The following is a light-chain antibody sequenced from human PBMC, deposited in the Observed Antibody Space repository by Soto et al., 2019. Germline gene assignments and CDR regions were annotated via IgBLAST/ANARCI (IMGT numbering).Light chain of an antibody. CDR1: QSVSSF. Sequence: EIVLTQSPSTLSLSPGKRATLSCRASQSVSSFLAWYQQKPGQAPRLLIYDASNRATGIPARFSGSGSGTDFTLTISSLEPEDFAVYYCQQRSNWPLTFGGGTKVEIK. CDR2: DAS. V-gene: IGKV3-11*01. CDR3: QQRSNWPLT. J-gene: IGKJ4*01.